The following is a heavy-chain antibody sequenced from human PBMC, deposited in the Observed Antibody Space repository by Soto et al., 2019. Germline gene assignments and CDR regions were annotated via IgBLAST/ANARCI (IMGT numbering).Heavy chain of an antibody. J-gene: IGHJ5*02. V-gene: IGHV3-23*01. D-gene: IGHD4-17*01. CDR3: AKGNYGDYGGFDP. Sequence: LRLSCAASGFSFSTFAMTWVRQAPGKGLEWVSTIISTGISTYYADSVKGRFTISRANSKNTLYLQMNSLRAEDSAVYYCAKGNYGDYGGFDPWGQGTLVTVSS. CDR1: GFSFSTFA. CDR2: IISTGIST.